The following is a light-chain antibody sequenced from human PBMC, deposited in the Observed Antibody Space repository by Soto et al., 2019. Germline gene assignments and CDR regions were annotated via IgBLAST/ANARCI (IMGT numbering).Light chain of an antibody. J-gene: IGKJ2*01. CDR3: QQYGSSPPYT. Sequence: EIVLTQSPGTLSLSPGERATLSCRASQSVSSSYLAWYRQKPGQAPRLLIYGASSRATGIPDRFSGSGSGTDFTLTISRLEPEDFAGYYCQQYGSSPPYTFGQGTKLEIK. CDR1: QSVSSSY. V-gene: IGKV3-20*01. CDR2: GAS.